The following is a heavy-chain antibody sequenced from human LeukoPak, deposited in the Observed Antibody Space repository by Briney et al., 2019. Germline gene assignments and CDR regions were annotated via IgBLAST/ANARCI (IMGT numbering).Heavy chain of an antibody. CDR3: ARVEESNLYYYYGMDV. Sequence: ASVKVSCKASGYTFTSYGISWVRQAPGQGLEWMGWISAYNGNTNYAQKLQGRVTMTTDTSTSTAYMELRSLRSDDTAVYYCARVEESNLYYYYGMDVWGQGTTVTVSS. CDR1: GYTFTSYG. D-gene: IGHD3-16*01. J-gene: IGHJ6*02. V-gene: IGHV1-18*01. CDR2: ISAYNGNT.